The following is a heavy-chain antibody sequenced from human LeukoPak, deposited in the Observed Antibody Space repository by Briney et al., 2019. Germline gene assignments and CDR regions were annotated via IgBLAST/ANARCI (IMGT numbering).Heavy chain of an antibody. J-gene: IGHJ4*02. Sequence: GGSLRLSCAASGFTFSSYAMNWVRQAPGKGLEWVSSISGSGGSTYYADSVKGRFIISRDNSKNTLYLQMNSLRAEDTAVYYCAKDRAVIIFGECDYWGQGTLVTVSS. CDR2: ISGSGGST. D-gene: IGHD3-3*01. CDR1: GFTFSSYA. CDR3: AKDRAVIIFGECDY. V-gene: IGHV3-23*01.